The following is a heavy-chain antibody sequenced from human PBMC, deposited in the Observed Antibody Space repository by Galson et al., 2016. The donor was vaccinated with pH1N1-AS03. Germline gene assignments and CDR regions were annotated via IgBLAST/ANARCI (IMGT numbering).Heavy chain of an antibody. V-gene: IGHV4-38-2*01. Sequence: LSLTCAVSGYSISSGYYWGWIRQPPGKGPEWIGESNHRGSTRGITTYNPSLKSRVTISVDTSKNQFSLRLNSVTAADTAVYFCARGNDYGSGTFYRSFGMDVWGQGTTVAVSS. J-gene: IGHJ6*02. CDR1: GYSISSGYY. CDR2: SNHRGSTRGIT. D-gene: IGHD3-10*01. CDR3: ARGNDYGSGTFYRSFGMDV.